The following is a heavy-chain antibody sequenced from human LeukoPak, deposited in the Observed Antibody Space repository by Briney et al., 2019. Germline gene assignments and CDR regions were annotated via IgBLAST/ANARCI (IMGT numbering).Heavy chain of an antibody. CDR3: VKDHLDWGSSFDY. J-gene: IGHJ4*02. D-gene: IGHD3-9*01. CDR2: VSGGGDSV. Sequence: PGGSLRLSCAASGFTLSSYAMSWVRQAPGKGLEWVAAVSGGGDSVHYADSVKGRFTISRDDSKNTLFLQMNSLRAEDTAIYYCVKDHLDWGSSFDYWGQGALVTVSS. V-gene: IGHV3-23*01. CDR1: GFTLSSYA.